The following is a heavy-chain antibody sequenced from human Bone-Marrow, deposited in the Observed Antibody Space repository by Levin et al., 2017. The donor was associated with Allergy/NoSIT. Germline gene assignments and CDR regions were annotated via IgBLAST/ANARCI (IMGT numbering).Heavy chain of an antibody. CDR1: GYSFTSYW. D-gene: IGHD6-19*01. Sequence: ASVKVSCKGSGYSFTSYWIGWVRQMPGKGLERMGTIYPGDSDTRYSPSFQGQVTISADKSISTAYLQWSSLTASDSAMYYCARLSRIAVTEAFYFDCWGQGTLVTVSS. J-gene: IGHJ4*02. CDR3: ARLSRIAVTEAFYFDC. CDR2: IYPGDSDT. V-gene: IGHV5-51*01.